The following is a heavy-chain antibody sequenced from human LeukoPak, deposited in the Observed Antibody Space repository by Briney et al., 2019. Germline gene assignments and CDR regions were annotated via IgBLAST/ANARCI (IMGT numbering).Heavy chain of an antibody. J-gene: IGHJ6*02. Sequence: GGSLRLSCAASGFTLSSYGMHWVRQAPGKGLEWVAVISYDGSNKYYADSVKGRFTISRDNSKNTLYLQMNSLRAEDTAVYYCAKTLYDSSGYFYYYYYYGMDVWGQGTTVTVSS. CDR1: GFTLSSYG. CDR2: ISYDGSNK. V-gene: IGHV3-30*18. D-gene: IGHD3-22*01. CDR3: AKTLYDSSGYFYYYYYYGMDV.